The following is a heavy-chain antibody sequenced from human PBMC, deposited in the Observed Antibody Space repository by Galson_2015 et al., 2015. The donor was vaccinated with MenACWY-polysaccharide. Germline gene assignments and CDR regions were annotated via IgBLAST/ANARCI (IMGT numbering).Heavy chain of an antibody. CDR1: GYSFTSYW. V-gene: IGHV5-51*01. CDR3: ARHGDIVLIPAPHAFDI. CDR2: IYPGDSDT. D-gene: IGHD2-8*02. J-gene: IGHJ3*02. Sequence: QSGAEVTKPGESLQISCKGSGYSFTSYWIGWVRQMPGKGLEWMGIIYPGDSDTRYSPSFQGQVTISADKSISTAYLQWSSLKASVTAMYHCARHGDIVLIPAPHAFDIWGQGTIVAVSS.